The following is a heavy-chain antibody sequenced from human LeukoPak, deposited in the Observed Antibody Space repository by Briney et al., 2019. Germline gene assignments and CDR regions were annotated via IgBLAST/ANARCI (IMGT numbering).Heavy chain of an antibody. D-gene: IGHD2-8*01. V-gene: IGHV4-4*07. Sequence: PSETLSLTCTVSGGSISNYYWAWIRQPAGKGLEWIGRIYSSGSNNYNPSLTSRVTMSVDTSKNQFSLKLSSVTAADTAVYYCARGLVYASGYYYGLDVWGQGTTVTVSS. CDR3: ARGLVYASGYYYGLDV. CDR2: IYSSGSN. CDR1: GGSISNYY. J-gene: IGHJ6*02.